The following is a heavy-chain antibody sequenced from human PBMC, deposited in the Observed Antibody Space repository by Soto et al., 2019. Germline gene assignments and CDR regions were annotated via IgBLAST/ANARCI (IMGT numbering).Heavy chain of an antibody. D-gene: IGHD3-22*01. CDR2: INAGNGNT. V-gene: IGHV1-3*01. J-gene: IGHJ5*02. CDR1: GYTFTSYA. CDR3: ARDLVMEPAPHDSSGYLGNWFDP. Sequence: ASVKVSCKASGYTFTSYAMHWVRQAPGQRLEWMGWINAGNGNTKYSQKFQGRVTITRDTSASTAYMELSSLRSEDTAVYYCARDLVMEPAPHDSSGYLGNWFDPWGQGTPVTVYS.